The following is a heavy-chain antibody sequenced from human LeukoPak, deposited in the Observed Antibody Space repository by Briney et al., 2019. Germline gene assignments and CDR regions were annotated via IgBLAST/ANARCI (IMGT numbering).Heavy chain of an antibody. J-gene: IGHJ3*02. CDR3: ARVYYYDSSDAFDI. V-gene: IGHV3-7*01. D-gene: IGHD3-22*01. CDR2: IKQDGSEK. CDR1: GFTFSSYW. Sequence: PGGSLRLSCAASGFTFSSYWMSWVRQAPGKGLEWVANIKQDGSEKYYVDSVKGRFTISRDNAKNSLYLQMNSLRAEDTAVYYCARVYYYDSSDAFDIWGQGTMVTVSS.